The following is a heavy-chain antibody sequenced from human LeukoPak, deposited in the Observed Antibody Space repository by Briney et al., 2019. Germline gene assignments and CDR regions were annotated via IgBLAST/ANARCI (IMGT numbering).Heavy chain of an antibody. J-gene: IGHJ4*02. V-gene: IGHV4-34*01. Sequence: SETLSLPCAVYGGSFSGYYWSWIRQPPGKGLEWIGEINHSGSTNYNPSLKSRVTISVDTSKNQFSLKLSSVTAADTAVYYCAASLRSFDYWGQGTLVTVSS. CDR1: GGSFSGYY. CDR3: AASLRSFDY. D-gene: IGHD3-3*01. CDR2: INHSGST.